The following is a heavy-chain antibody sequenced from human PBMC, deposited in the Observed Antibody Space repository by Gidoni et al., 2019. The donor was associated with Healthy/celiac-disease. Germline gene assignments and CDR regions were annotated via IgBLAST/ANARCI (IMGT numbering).Heavy chain of an antibody. D-gene: IGHD5-18*01. J-gene: IGHJ4*02. CDR2: INHSGST. CDR3: ARFAAMVRFRGRGREVPIDY. Sequence: QVQLQQWGAGLLKPSETLSLTCAVYGGSFSGYYWSWIRQPPGKGLAWIGEINHSGSTNYNPSLKSRVTISVDTSKNQFSLKLSSVTAADTAVYYCARFAAMVRFRGRGREVPIDYWGQGTLVTVSS. V-gene: IGHV4-34*01. CDR1: GGSFSGYY.